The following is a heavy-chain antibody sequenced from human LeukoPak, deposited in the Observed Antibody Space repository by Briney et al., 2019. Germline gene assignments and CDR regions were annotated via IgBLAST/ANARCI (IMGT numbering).Heavy chain of an antibody. V-gene: IGHV4-39*01. D-gene: IGHD3-16*01. CDR1: GGSISSSSYY. J-gene: IGHJ5*02. Sequence: SETLSLTCTVSGGSISSSSYYWGWIRQPPGKGLEWIGSIYYSGSTYYNPSLKSRVTISVDTSKNQFSLKLSSVTAADTAVYYCARRDTSGGWFDPWGQGTPVTVSS. CDR2: IYYSGST. CDR3: ARRDTSGGWFDP.